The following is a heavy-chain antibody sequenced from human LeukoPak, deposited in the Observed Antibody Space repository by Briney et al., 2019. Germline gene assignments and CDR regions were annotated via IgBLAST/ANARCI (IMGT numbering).Heavy chain of an antibody. V-gene: IGHV3-23*01. CDR2: ISGSGGSR. CDR1: GFTFSSNA. CDR3: EKVDTGFWSYYDSSGYPLDY. Sequence: PGGALRLSCAASGFTFSSNAMSWVRQAPGKGLEWVSAISGSGGSRYYAGSVKGGFTISRDNSKNTLYLQMNSLRAEDTAVYYCEKVDTGFWSYYDSSGYPLDYWGQGTLVTVSS. D-gene: IGHD3-22*01. J-gene: IGHJ4*02.